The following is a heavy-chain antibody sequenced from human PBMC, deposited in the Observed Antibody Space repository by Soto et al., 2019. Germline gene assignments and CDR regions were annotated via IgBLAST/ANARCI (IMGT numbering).Heavy chain of an antibody. CDR3: ARRRFSGTYYFDY. CDR1: GGTFTSYA. J-gene: IGHJ4*02. V-gene: IGHV1-69*01. Sequence: QVQLMQSGAEVKKPGSSVKVSCKASGGTFTSYAISWVRQAPGQGLEWMGGITPIFGTANYAQKFQGRVTCTADGSTSTAYMELSSLRSEDTAVYFCARRRFSGTYYFDYWGQGTLVTVSS. D-gene: IGHD1-26*01. CDR2: ITPIFGTA.